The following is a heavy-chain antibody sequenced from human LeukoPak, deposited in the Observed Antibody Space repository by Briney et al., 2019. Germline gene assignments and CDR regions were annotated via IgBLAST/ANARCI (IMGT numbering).Heavy chain of an antibody. CDR2: INPNSGGT. Sequence: ASVKVSCKASGYTFTGYYMHWVRQAPGQGLEWMGWINPNSGGTNYAQKFQGRVTMTRDTSISTAYMELSRLRSDDTAVYYCARDLGYYGSGYYYYMDVWGKGTTVTVSS. CDR3: ARDLGYYGSGYYYYMDV. CDR1: GYTFTGYY. D-gene: IGHD3-10*01. V-gene: IGHV1-2*02. J-gene: IGHJ6*03.